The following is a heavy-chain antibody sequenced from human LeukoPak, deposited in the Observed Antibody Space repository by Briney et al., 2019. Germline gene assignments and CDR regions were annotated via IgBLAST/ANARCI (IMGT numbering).Heavy chain of an antibody. D-gene: IGHD2-15*01. V-gene: IGHV4-61*02. CDR3: ARGIVVVAQLGFYFYYMDV. CDR1: GGSISTSNYY. Sequence: EPSETLSLTCTVSGGSISTSNYYWSWIRQPAGKGLEWIGRIYTSGSTNYNPSLKSRVTISVDTSKNQFSLKLSSVTAADTAVYYCARGIVVVAQLGFYFYYMDVWGKGTTVTISS. CDR2: IYTSGST. J-gene: IGHJ6*03.